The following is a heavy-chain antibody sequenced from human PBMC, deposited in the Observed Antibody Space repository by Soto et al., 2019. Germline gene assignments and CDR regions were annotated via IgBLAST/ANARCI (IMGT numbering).Heavy chain of an antibody. CDR1: GFTFSNYW. CDR2: INSDGSVS. Sequence: EVQLVESGGGLVQPGGSLRLSCAASGFTFSNYWMYWVRQAPGEGLMWVSRINSDGSVSSYADSVKGRLTISRDNVKNTLYLQMDSLRAEDTAVYYCARGDCVGGTCYSLAGSFYYYMDVWGKGTTVTVFS. CDR3: ARGDCVGGTCYSLAGSFYYYMDV. D-gene: IGHD2-15*01. J-gene: IGHJ6*03. V-gene: IGHV3-74*01.